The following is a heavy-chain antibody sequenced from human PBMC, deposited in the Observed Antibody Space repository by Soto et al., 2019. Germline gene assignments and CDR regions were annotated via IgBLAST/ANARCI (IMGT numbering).Heavy chain of an antibody. CDR1: GGTFSSYT. J-gene: IGHJ6*03. Sequence: QVQLVQSGAEVKKPGSSVKVSCKASGGTFSSYTISWVRQAPGQGLEWMGRIVPIRGIANYAQKFQGRVPLPRAKSTSTAYRELSRLRSQDTAVYSCASDDYYGSGSYSYYYYYIDVWGKATTVTVSS. D-gene: IGHD3-10*01. CDR3: ASDDYYGSGSYSYYYYYIDV. CDR2: IVPIRGIA. V-gene: IGHV1-69*02.